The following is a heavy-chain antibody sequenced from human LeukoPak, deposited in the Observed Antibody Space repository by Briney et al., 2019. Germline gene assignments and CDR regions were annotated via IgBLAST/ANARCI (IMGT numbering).Heavy chain of an antibody. D-gene: IGHD4-23*01. CDR3: ASAGAVVTPGAFDI. CDR2: ISGSGGST. V-gene: IGHV3-23*01. Sequence: GGSLRLSCAASGFTFSSYAMSWVRQAPGKGLEWVSAISGSGGSTYYADSVKGRFTISRDNAKNSLYLQMNSLRAEDTAVYYCASAGAVVTPGAFDIWGQGTMVTVSS. J-gene: IGHJ3*02. CDR1: GFTFSSYA.